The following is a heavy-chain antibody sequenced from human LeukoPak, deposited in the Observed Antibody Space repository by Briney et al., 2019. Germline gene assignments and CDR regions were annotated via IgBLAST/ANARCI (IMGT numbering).Heavy chain of an antibody. CDR3: ARSRYYYYYYMDV. J-gene: IGHJ6*03. CDR2: IHYSGSA. Sequence: KPAETLSLTCTVSNGPINTYQWSWIRQPPGKGLEWIGNIHYSGSANYNPSLKSRVVISVDTSKNQFSLKLSPVTAADTAVYYCARSRYYYYYYMDVWGKGTTVTVSS. D-gene: IGHD1-14*01. V-gene: IGHV4-59*01. CDR1: NGPINTYQ.